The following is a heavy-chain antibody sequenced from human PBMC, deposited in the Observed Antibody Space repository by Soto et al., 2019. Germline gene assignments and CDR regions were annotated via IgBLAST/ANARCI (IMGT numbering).Heavy chain of an antibody. CDR1: GYTFTSYG. D-gene: IGHD1-7*01. CDR3: ARDVNGDGITGTTTAFDI. Sequence: ASVKVSCKASGYTFTSYGISWVRQAPGQRLEWMGWINAGNGNTKYSQKFQGRVTITRDTSASTAYMELSSLRSEDTAVYYCARDVNGDGITGTTTAFDIWGQGTMVTVSS. CDR2: INAGNGNT. V-gene: IGHV1-3*01. J-gene: IGHJ3*02.